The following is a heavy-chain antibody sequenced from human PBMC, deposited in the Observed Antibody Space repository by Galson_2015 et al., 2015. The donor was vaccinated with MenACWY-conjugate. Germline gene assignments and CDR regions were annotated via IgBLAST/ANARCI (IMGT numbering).Heavy chain of an antibody. CDR3: ARVLSSGWTRQFDY. V-gene: IGHV3-30*03. D-gene: IGHD6-19*01. CDR2: ISYDGNNK. Sequence: SLRLSCAASGFTFSHYGMHWVRQAPGKGLEWVTAISYDGNNKYYADSVKGRFPISRDNSKNTVSLQMNGLTTEDTAVYFCARVLSSGWTRQFDYWGQGTLVAVSS. CDR1: GFTFSHYG. J-gene: IGHJ4*02.